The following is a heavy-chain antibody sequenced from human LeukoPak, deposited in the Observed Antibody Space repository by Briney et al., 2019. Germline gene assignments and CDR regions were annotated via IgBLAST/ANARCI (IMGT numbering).Heavy chain of an antibody. CDR3: ARGGYYYDSSGYYYPFDY. CDR2: IYYSGST. D-gene: IGHD3-22*01. CDR1: GGSTTSGDYY. Sequence: PSETLSLTCTVSGGSTTSGDYYWSWHRQPPGKGREWVGYIYYSGSTYYNPSLKSRVTMSVDTSKNQFSLRLSSVTAADTAVYYCARGGYYYDSSGYYYPFDYWGQGTLVTVSS. V-gene: IGHV4-30-4*08. J-gene: IGHJ4*02.